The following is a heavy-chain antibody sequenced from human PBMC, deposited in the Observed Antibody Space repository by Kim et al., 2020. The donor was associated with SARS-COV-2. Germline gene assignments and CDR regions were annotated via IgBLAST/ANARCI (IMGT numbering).Heavy chain of an antibody. CDR2: ISSTGGTT. CDR1: GFTFSRYS. D-gene: IGHD4-17*01. CDR3: ARNYYGDYFFDY. J-gene: IGHJ4*02. V-gene: IGHV3-48*02. Sequence: GGSLRLSCAASGFTFSRYSMNWVRQAPGKGLEWISYISSTGGTTYYADSVKGRFTMSRDNAHNSLYLQMNSLRDEDTAVYYCARNYYGDYFFDYWGQGTLVTVSS.